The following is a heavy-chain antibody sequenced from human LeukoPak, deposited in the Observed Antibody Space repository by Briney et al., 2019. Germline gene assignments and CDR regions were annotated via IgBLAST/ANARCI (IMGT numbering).Heavy chain of an antibody. CDR3: ARLGNYYDSSGYSGYYFDY. D-gene: IGHD3-22*01. Sequence: SETLSLTCTVSGGSISSSSYYWGWIRQPPGKGLEWIGSTYYSGSTYYNPSLKSRVTISVDTSKNQFSLKLSSVTAADTAVYYCARLGNYYDSSGYSGYYFDYWGQGTLVTVSS. CDR1: GGSISSSSYY. J-gene: IGHJ4*02. CDR2: TYYSGST. V-gene: IGHV4-39*01.